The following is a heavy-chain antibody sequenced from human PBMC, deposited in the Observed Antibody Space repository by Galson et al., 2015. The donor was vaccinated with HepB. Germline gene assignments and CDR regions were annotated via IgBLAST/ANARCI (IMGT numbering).Heavy chain of an antibody. Sequence: SLRLSCAASGFTFSSYGMHCVRQAPGNGLEWVANIQQDGSERYYVDSVKGRFTISRDNAKNSLYLQMNSLRVEDTAVYYCAHAPNLYYFDNWGQGTLVTASS. CDR3: AHAPNLYYFDN. CDR1: GFTFSSYG. D-gene: IGHD2-2*01. CDR2: IQQDGSER. V-gene: IGHV3-7*03. J-gene: IGHJ4*02.